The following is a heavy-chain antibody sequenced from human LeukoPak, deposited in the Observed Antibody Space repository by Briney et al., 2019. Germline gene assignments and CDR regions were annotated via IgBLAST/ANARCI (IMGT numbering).Heavy chain of an antibody. J-gene: IGHJ1*01. CDR3: ARGVLVRGIAVAGTGD. CDR2: IYYSGST. Sequence: SETLSLTCTVSGGSISSGGYYWSWIRQHPGKGLEWIGYIYYSGSTNYNPSLKSRVTISVDTSKNQSCIKLSSVTAADTAAYYCARGVLVRGIAVAGTGDWGEGTPVTVSS. CDR1: GGSISSGGYY. D-gene: IGHD6-19*01. V-gene: IGHV4-31*03.